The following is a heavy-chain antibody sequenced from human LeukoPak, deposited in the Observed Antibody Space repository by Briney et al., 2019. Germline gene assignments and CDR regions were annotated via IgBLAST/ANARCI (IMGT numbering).Heavy chain of an antibody. V-gene: IGHV1-2*02. CDR3: ARARQWLVQVIFDP. J-gene: IGHJ5*02. CDR1: GYTLTELS. D-gene: IGHD6-19*01. CDR2: INPNSGGT. Sequence: GASVKVSCKVSGYTLTELSMHWVRQAPGQGLEWMGWINPNSGGTNYAQKFQGRVTMTRDTSISTAYMELSRLRSDDTAVYYCARARQWLVQVIFDPWGQGTLVTVSS.